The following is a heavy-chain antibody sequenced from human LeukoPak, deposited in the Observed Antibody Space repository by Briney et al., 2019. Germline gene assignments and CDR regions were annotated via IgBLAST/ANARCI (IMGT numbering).Heavy chain of an antibody. CDR3: ARARVRGVIKEAFDI. J-gene: IGHJ3*02. CDR1: GFTFSSYA. CDR2: ISYDGSNK. Sequence: GGSLRLSCAASGFTFSSYAMHWVRQAPGKGLEWVAVISYDGSNKYYADSVKGRFTISRDNSKNTLYLQMNSLRAEDTAVYYCARARVRGVIKEAFDIWGQGTMVTVSS. V-gene: IGHV3-30-3*01. D-gene: IGHD3-10*01.